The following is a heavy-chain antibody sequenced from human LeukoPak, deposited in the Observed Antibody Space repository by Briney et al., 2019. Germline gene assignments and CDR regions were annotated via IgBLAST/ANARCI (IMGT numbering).Heavy chain of an antibody. V-gene: IGHV4-61*02. CDR2: IYTSGST. J-gene: IGHJ3*02. Sequence: SETLSLTCTVSGGSISSGSYYWSWIRQPAGKGLEWIGRIYTSGSTNYNPSPKSRVTISVDTSKNQFSLKLSSVTAADTAVYYCAREGGYCSSTSCYRLWKDAFDIWGQGTMVTVSS. CDR1: GGSISSGSYY. CDR3: AREGGYCSSTSCYRLWKDAFDI. D-gene: IGHD2-2*02.